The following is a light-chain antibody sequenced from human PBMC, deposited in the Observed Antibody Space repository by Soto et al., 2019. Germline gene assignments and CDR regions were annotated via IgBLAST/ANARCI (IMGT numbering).Light chain of an antibody. CDR3: QQYNSYSPT. CDR1: QSISVW. V-gene: IGKV1-5*03. Sequence: DIQMAQSPSTLSASVGDRVTITCRASQSISVWLAWYQQKAGKAPNLLIYKASRLDSGVPSRFSGSGSETEFTLTLSGLQPGGSATHYCQQYNSYSPTFGQGTKVEVK. J-gene: IGKJ1*01. CDR2: KAS.